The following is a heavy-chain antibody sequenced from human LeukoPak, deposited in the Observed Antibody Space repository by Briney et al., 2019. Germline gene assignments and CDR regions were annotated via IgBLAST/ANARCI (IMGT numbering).Heavy chain of an antibody. V-gene: IGHV3-23*01. CDR2: ISGSGGST. D-gene: IGHD5-12*01. J-gene: IGHJ6*02. CDR1: GFTFSSYA. CDR3: AKDIVATPNYYGMDV. Sequence: GGSLRLSCAASGFTFSSYAMSWVRQAPGKGLEWVSAISGSGGSTYYADSVKGRFTISRDDAKNSLYLQMNSLRAEDTALYYCAKDIVATPNYYGMDVWGQGTTVTVSS.